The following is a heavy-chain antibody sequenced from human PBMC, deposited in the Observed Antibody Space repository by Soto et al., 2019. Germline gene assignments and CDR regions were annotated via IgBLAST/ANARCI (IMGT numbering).Heavy chain of an antibody. V-gene: IGHV1-69*12. CDR2: IIPIFGTA. CDR1: GGTFSSYA. CDR3: ARYSYGRGYYGMDV. D-gene: IGHD5-18*01. Sequence: QVQLVQSGAEVKKPGSSVKVSCKASGGTFSSYAISWVRQAPGQGLEWMGGIIPIFGTANYAQKLQGRVTITADESTSTAYMELSSLRSEDTAVYYCARYSYGRGYYGMDVWGQGTTVTVSS. J-gene: IGHJ6*02.